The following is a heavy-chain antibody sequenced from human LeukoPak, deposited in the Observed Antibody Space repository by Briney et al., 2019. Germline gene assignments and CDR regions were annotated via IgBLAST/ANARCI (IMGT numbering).Heavy chain of an antibody. CDR1: GYSFTSYY. V-gene: IGHV1-46*01. J-gene: IGHJ5*02. D-gene: IGHD4-17*01. Sequence: VALVKVSCKASGYSFTSYYMHWVRQAPGQGLEWMGMINPTGGSTDYAQKFQGRVTMTRDMSTSTVYMELSSLRSEDTAVYYCASLSKDYGDYVESGSSWFDPWGQGTLVTVSS. CDR2: INPTGGST. CDR3: ASLSKDYGDYVESGSSWFDP.